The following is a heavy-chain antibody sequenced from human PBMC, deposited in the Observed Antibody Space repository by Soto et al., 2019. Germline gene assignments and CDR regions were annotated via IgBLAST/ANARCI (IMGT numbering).Heavy chain of an antibody. CDR2: IIPIFGTA. V-gene: IGHV1-69*01. J-gene: IGHJ4*02. CDR1: GGSFNRHT. CDR3: ARGWGYDCSGGSCYSGDPFDY. Sequence: QVQLVQSGAEVRKPGSSVRVSCKASGGSFNRHTISWVRQAPGQGLEWMGGIIPIFGTANHAQKFQGRVTIIADESTSTVYMELSSLRSDDTAIYYCARGWGYDCSGGSCYSGDPFDYWGQGTLVTVSS. D-gene: IGHD2-15*01.